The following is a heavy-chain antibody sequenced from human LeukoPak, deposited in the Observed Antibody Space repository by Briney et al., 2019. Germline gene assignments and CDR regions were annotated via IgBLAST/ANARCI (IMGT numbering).Heavy chain of an antibody. J-gene: IGHJ3*02. CDR1: GITVSSND. V-gene: IGHV3-53*01. CDR2: IYSGGRT. CDR3: AGVLKGAFDI. Sequence: PGGSLRLSCTASGITVSSNDVCWVRQAPGKGLEWISLIYSGGRTDYADSVKGRFTISRDNSKNMVYLQMNSLRGDDTAVYYCAGVLKGAFDIWGQGKMVAVSS.